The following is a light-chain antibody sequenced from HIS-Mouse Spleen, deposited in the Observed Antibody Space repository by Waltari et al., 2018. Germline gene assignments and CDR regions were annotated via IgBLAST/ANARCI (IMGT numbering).Light chain of an antibody. Sequence: QSALTQPASVSGSPGQSITISCTGTSSDVGGYHSVSWYQQHPGKAPKLMIYDVSNRPSGVSNRFSGSKSGNTASLTISGLQAEDEADYYCSSYTSSSTEVFGGGTKLTVL. CDR1: SSDVGGYHS. J-gene: IGLJ2*01. V-gene: IGLV2-14*03. CDR2: DVS. CDR3: SSYTSSSTEV.